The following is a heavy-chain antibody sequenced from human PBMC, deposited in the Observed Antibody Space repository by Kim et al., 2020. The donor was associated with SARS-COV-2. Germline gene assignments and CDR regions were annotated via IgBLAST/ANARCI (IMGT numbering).Heavy chain of an antibody. D-gene: IGHD3-10*02. V-gene: IGHV3-23*01. CDR3: ARESYVSNIGDAFNV. CDR1: GFTFSNYA. CDR2: IGDSGGST. Sequence: GGSLRLSCAASGFTFSNYAMTWVRHAPGKGLEWVSTIGDSGGSTFYADPVKGRFTISRDNSKSTLFLELKSLRAEDTAVYYCARESYVSNIGDAFNVWGQGTMVTVSS. J-gene: IGHJ3*01.